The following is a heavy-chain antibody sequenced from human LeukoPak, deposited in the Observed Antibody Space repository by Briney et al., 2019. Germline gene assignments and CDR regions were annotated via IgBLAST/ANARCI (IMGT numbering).Heavy chain of an antibody. CDR3: ANSGYDSSGLWYFDY. Sequence: WASVKVSCKASGYTFSSYGISWVRQAPGQGLEWMAWISDYKGNTNYAQKLQGRVTMTTDTSTSTAYMELRSLRSDDTAVYYCANSGYDSSGLWYFDYWGQGPRVTVSS. D-gene: IGHD3-22*01. J-gene: IGHJ4*02. CDR2: ISDYKGNT. CDR1: GYTFSSYG. V-gene: IGHV1-18*01.